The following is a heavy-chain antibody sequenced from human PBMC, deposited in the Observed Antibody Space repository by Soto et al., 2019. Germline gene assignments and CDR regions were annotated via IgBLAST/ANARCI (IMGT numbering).Heavy chain of an antibody. Sequence: SETLSLTCTVSGGSISSSTYYWGWIRQPPGKGLEWIGSIYYSGSTYYNPSLKSRVTISVDTSKNQFSLKLSSVTAADTAVYYCARVRGIYYYYYGMDVWGQGTTVTVSS. CDR3: ARVRGIYYYYYGMDV. J-gene: IGHJ6*02. CDR1: GGSISSSTYY. D-gene: IGHD3-10*01. CDR2: IYYSGST. V-gene: IGHV4-39*01.